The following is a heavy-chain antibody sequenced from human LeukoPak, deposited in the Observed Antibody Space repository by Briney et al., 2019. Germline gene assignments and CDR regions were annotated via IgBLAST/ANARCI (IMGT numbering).Heavy chain of an antibody. CDR1: GYTLTSYD. D-gene: IGHD3-10*01. CDR3: ARGGGAFYYGSGADFGFDP. CDR2: MNPNSGNT. J-gene: IGHJ5*02. Sequence: GASVKVSCKASGYTLTSYDINWVRQATGQGLEWMGWMNPNSGNTGYAQKFQGRVTMTRNTSISTAYMELSSLRSEDTAVYYCARGGGAFYYGSGADFGFDPWGQGTLVTVSS. V-gene: IGHV1-8*01.